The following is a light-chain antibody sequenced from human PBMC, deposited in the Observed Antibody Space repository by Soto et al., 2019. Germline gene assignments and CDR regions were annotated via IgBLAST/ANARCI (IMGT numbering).Light chain of an antibody. CDR2: YAS. V-gene: IGKV3-20*01. Sequence: EVVLTQSPGTLSLSPGEGATLSCRASQSVGSSYVAWYQQKPGQAPRLLMYYASTRATGIPQRFSGGGSGTDFTLTISRVEPEDFAVYYCQHQGTFGQGTKVDIK. CDR3: QHQGT. J-gene: IGKJ2*01. CDR1: QSVGSSY.